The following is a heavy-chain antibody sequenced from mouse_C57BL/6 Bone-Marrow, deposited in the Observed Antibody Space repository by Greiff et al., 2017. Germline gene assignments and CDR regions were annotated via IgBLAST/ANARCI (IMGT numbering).Heavy chain of an antibody. CDR1: GYTFTSYG. CDR3: GRWTGYYGGGCAY. CDR2: IYPRSGNT. J-gene: IGHJ3*01. D-gene: IGHD1-1*01. Sequence: QVQLQQSGAELARPGASVKLSCKASGYTFTSYGISWVKQRTGQGLEWIGAIYPRSGNTYYNEKFKGKATLTADKSSSTAYMELRSLTSADSAVYFGGRWTGYYGGGCAYWGQGTLVTVSA. V-gene: IGHV1-81*01.